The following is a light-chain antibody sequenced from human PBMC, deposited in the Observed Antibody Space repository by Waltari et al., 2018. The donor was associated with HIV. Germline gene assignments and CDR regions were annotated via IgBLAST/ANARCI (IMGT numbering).Light chain of an antibody. J-gene: IGKJ4*01. Sequence: EVVLTQSPDFLSVAPKAKVTITCRASQSIGSNLHWYQQKPGQSPRLLIKYASQPFSGVPSRFSGSGSGTDFTLTINSLEPEDASTYFCHQSSSLPLTFGGGTKVETK. CDR2: YAS. CDR1: QSIGSN. CDR3: HQSSSLPLT. V-gene: IGKV6-21*01.